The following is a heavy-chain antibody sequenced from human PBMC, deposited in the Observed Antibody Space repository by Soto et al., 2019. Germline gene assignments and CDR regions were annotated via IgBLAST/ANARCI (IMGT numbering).Heavy chain of an antibody. V-gene: IGHV3-23*01. CDR3: ASRSSGWYFDY. D-gene: IGHD6-19*01. CDR2: ISGSGSST. Sequence: EVQLLESGGGLVQPGGSLRLSCAASGFTFSNYAMNWVRQAPGKGLELVSVISGSGSSTYYADSVKGRFTISRDNSKNTRDLQMNGLRDEDTAVYYCASRSSGWYFDYWGQGTLVTVSS. CDR1: GFTFSNYA. J-gene: IGHJ4*02.